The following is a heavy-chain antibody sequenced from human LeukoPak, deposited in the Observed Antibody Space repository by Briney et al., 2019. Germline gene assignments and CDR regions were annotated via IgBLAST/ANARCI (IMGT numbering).Heavy chain of an antibody. CDR2: INPNSGDT. CDR1: GYTFNAYY. CDR3: AILRLSTGLWWFFDL. D-gene: IGHD2-8*02. V-gene: IGHV1-2*02. J-gene: IGHJ2*01. Sequence: ASVKVSCKASGYTFNAYYLHWVRQAPGQGLEWMGWINPNSGDTKYAQKFQGRVTMTGDTSISTAYMELCRLRFDDTAVYYCAILRLSTGLWWFFDLWGRGTLVTVSS.